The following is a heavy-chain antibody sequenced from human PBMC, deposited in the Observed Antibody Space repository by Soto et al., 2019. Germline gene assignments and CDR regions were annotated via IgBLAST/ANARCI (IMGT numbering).Heavy chain of an antibody. CDR1: GYSFTIYC. Sequence: GESLKISCNGSGYSFTIYCIGLVLQMPGKGLEWMGIIYPGDSDTRYSPSFQGQVTISADKSTSTVYLQWSSLKASDTAMYYCARGYCTTNICDPWFDPWGQGTLVTVSS. D-gene: IGHD2-8*01. V-gene: IGHV5-51*01. CDR2: IYPGDSDT. CDR3: ARGYCTTNICDPWFDP. J-gene: IGHJ5*02.